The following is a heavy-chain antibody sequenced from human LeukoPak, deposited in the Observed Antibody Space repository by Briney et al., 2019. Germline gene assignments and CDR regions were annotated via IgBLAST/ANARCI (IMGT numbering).Heavy chain of an antibody. CDR3: ARWVEMATIDYFDY. V-gene: IGHV3-33*01. Sequence: PGRSLRLSCAASGFTFSSYGMHWVRQAPGKGLEWVAVIWYDGSNKYYADSVKSRFTISRDNSKNTLYLQMNSLRAEDTAVYYCARWVEMATIDYFDYWGQGTLVAVSS. D-gene: IGHD5-24*01. CDR2: IWYDGSNK. J-gene: IGHJ4*02. CDR1: GFTFSSYG.